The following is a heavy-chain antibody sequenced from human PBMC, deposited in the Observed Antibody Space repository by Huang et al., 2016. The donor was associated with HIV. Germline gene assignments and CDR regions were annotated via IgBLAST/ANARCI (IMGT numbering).Heavy chain of an antibody. V-gene: IGHV1-2*02. CDR1: GYTFTDCN. CDR2: INPKRGGT. J-gene: IGHJ4*02. D-gene: IGHD6-6*01. Sequence: QVQLVQSEAEVKNPGASVRVSCKASGYTFTDCNIHWGRQAPGQGLGWRGWINPKRGGTIYAQRFQGRITMTRDTTISTVHMDLRRIQSDDTAVYFCARDWSFGSSTSPADWGQGTLVTVSS. CDR3: ARDWSFGSSTSPAD.